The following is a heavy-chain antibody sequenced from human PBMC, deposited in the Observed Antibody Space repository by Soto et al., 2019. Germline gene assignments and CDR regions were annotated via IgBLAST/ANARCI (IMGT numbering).Heavy chain of an antibody. CDR2: IDPSDSYT. J-gene: IGHJ6*02. Sequence: GESLKISCKGSGYSFTSYWISWVRQMPGKGLEWMGRIDPSDSYTNYSPSFQGHVTISADKSISTAYLQWSGLKASDTAMYYCARQARGENYYYYYGMDVWGQGTTVTVSS. D-gene: IGHD3-10*01. CDR1: GYSFTSYW. V-gene: IGHV5-10-1*01. CDR3: ARQARGENYYYYYGMDV.